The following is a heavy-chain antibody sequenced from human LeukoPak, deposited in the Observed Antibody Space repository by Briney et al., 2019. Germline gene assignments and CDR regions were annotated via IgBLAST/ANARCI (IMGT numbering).Heavy chain of an antibody. CDR1: GGSISSGGYY. J-gene: IGHJ4*02. CDR3: ARGAKMATRGFDY. D-gene: IGHD5-24*01. V-gene: IGHV4-31*03. CDR2: IYNSGRS. Sequence: SETLSLTCTVSGGSISSGGYYWNWIRQHPGKGLEWIGYIYNSGRSLTKPSLKSRVTISGDTSKNQLSLKLRYVTAADTAVYYCARGAKMATRGFDYWGQGTLVTVSS.